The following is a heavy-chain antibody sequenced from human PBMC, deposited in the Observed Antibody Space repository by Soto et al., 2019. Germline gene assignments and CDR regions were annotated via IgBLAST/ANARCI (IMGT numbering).Heavy chain of an antibody. CDR1: GYTFTGHY. V-gene: IGHV1-2*02. J-gene: IGHJ4*02. Sequence: ASVKVACKTSGYTFTGHYIHWVRQAPQQGPEWVGEIGPESGATRYAQKFRGRVTMTMDTSITTVYMELKNLSPDDTAVYYCGRGRSGQIVVFYWGQGTPVTVSA. D-gene: IGHD1-26*01. CDR2: IGPESGAT. CDR3: GRGRSGQIVVFY.